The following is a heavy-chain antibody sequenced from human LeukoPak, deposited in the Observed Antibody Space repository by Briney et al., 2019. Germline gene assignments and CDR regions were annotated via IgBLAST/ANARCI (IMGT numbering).Heavy chain of an antibody. CDR3: ARVGYYYDSGGPDYYFDY. CDR2: IYYSGST. D-gene: IGHD3-22*01. Sequence: PSETLSLTCTVSGGSISSYYWSWIRQPPGKGLEWIGYIYYSGSTNYNPSLKSRVTISVDTSKNQFSLKLSSVTAADTAVYYCARVGYYYDSGGPDYYFDYWGQGTLVTVSS. V-gene: IGHV4-59*01. CDR1: GGSISSYY. J-gene: IGHJ4*02.